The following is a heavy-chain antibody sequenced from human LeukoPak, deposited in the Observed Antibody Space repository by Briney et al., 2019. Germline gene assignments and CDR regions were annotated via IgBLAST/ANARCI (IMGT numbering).Heavy chain of an antibody. CDR3: AIGPTYLLTDYLYYFDY. V-gene: IGHV4-59*01. J-gene: IGHJ4*02. Sequence: PSETLSLTCTVSGGSISSYSWSWIRQPPGKALEWIGYVSNSGGATYNPSLKGRVTISLDTSKDQFSLRLSSVTAADTALYYFAIGPTYLLTDYLYYFDYWGRGTLVTVSS. CDR2: VSNSGGA. D-gene: IGHD3-9*01. CDR1: GGSISSYS.